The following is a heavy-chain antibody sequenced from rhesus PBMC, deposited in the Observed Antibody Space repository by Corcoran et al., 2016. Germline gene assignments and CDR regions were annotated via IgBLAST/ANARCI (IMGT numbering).Heavy chain of an antibody. D-gene: IGHD6S26*01. V-gene: IGHV4-80*01. CDR2: INGNSGST. J-gene: IGHJ4*01. CDR1: GGSFSSYW. Sequence: QVQLQESGPGLVKPSETLSLTCAVSGGSFSSYWWSWIRQPPGKGLEWIGEINGNSGSTNYNPSLKSQRTISKKGSKTQCSLKMSSVTAADTAVYYCARSSGWSQSWDYWGQGVLVTVSS. CDR3: ARSSGWSQSWDY.